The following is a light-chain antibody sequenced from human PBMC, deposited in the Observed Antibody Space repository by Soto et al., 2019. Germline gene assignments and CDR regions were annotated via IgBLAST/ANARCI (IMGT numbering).Light chain of an antibody. Sequence: EIVLTQSPGTLSLSPGERATLSCRGSRSVSSNYVAWYQRKPGQAPRLLIYGASSRATDIPRRFSGSGSGTDFTLTITRLEPEDFAVYYCQQYGSSPPTFGPGTKVESK. CDR1: RSVSSNY. CDR3: QQYGSSPPT. V-gene: IGKV3-20*01. CDR2: GAS. J-gene: IGKJ1*01.